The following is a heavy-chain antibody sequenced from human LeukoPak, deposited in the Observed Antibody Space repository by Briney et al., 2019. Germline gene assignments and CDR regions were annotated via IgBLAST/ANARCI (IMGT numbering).Heavy chain of an antibody. CDR2: ISYDGSNK. CDR3: AKASGYSSSWYLDY. V-gene: IGHV3-30*18. Sequence: AGGSPRLSCAASGFTFSSYGMHWVRQAPGKGLEWVAVISYDGSNKYYADSVKGRFTISRDNSKNTLYLQMNSLRAEDTAVYYCAKASGYSSSWYLDYWGQGTLVTVSS. J-gene: IGHJ4*02. CDR1: GFTFSSYG. D-gene: IGHD6-13*01.